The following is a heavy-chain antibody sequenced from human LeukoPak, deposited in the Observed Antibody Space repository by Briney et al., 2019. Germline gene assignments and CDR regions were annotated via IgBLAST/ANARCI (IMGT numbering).Heavy chain of an antibody. Sequence: GESLKISCKGSGYSFTSYWIGWVRQMPGKGLEWMGIIYAGDSDTRYSPSFQGQVTISADKSISTAYLQWRSLKASDTAMYYCARREGSSWTNFDFWGQGTLVTVSS. CDR3: ARREGSSWTNFDF. V-gene: IGHV5-51*01. CDR2: IYAGDSDT. D-gene: IGHD6-13*01. J-gene: IGHJ4*02. CDR1: GYSFTSYW.